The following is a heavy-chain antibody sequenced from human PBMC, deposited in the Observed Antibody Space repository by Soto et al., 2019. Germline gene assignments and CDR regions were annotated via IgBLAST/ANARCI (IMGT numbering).Heavy chain of an antibody. CDR1: GYSFTSYW. J-gene: IGHJ3*02. CDR2: IYPGDSDT. Sequence: PGESLKISCKGSGYSFTSYWIGWVRPMPGKGLEWMGIIYPGDSDTRYSPSFQGQVTISADKSISTAYLQWSSLKASDAAMYYCARRGIQRWSEDAFDIWGQGTMVTVSS. V-gene: IGHV5-51*01. CDR3: ARRGIQRWSEDAFDI. D-gene: IGHD5-18*01.